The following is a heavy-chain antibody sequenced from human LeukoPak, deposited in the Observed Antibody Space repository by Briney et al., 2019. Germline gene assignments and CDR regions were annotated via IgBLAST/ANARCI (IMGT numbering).Heavy chain of an antibody. J-gene: IGHJ6*02. CDR2: ISSSSYT. CDR3: ARDRAQYYYGSGSYRPYYYYGMDV. Sequence: GGSLRLSCAASGFTFSDYYTSWIRQAPGKGLEWVSYISSSSYTNYADSVKGRFTISRDNAKNSLYLQMNSLRAEDTAVCYCARDRAQYYYGSGSYRPYYYYGMDVWGQGTTVTVSS. D-gene: IGHD3-10*01. V-gene: IGHV3-11*05. CDR1: GFTFSDYY.